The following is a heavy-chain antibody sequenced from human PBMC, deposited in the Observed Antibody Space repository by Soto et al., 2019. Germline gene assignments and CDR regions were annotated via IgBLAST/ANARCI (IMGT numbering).Heavy chain of an antibody. V-gene: IGHV1-8*01. D-gene: IGHD3-3*01. CDR1: GYNFTSYD. J-gene: IGHJ3*02. CDR2: MNPNSGNT. CDR3: ASSEKYYDFWSGPKDAFDI. Sequence: ASVKVSCKASGYNFTSYDINWVRQATGQRPGWMGWMNPNSGNTGYAQKFQGRVTMTRNTSISTAYMELSSLRSEDTAVYYCASSEKYYDFWSGPKDAFDIWGQGTMVTVSS.